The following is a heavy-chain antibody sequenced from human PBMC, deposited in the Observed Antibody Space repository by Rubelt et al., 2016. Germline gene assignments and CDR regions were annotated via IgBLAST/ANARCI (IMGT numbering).Heavy chain of an antibody. Sequence: QLQLQESGPGLVKPSETLSLTCTVSGGSITSSSYYWGWIRQPPGKGLEWIGSIYYSGSTYYNPSLKSRVTISVDTSKNQFSRRLTSWTAADTAVYYCARLVNLRGVSNLYFDYWGQGTLVTVSS. CDR1: GGSITSSSYY. D-gene: IGHD3-10*01. CDR2: IYYSGST. J-gene: IGHJ4*02. CDR3: ARLVNLRGVSNLYFDY. V-gene: IGHV4-39*01.